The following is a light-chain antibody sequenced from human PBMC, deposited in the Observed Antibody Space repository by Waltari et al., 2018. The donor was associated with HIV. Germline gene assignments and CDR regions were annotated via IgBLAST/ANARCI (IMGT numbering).Light chain of an antibody. CDR1: QSISRY. Sequence: TQSPGTLSASVGDGVTITCRASQSISRYLHWYQQKPGKAPKLLIHSTSSLQRGVPSRFSGSGSGTEFTLTISGLQFEDSATYYCQQSYTSPHTFGQGTNVEIK. CDR2: STS. CDR3: QQSYTSPHT. J-gene: IGKJ2*01. V-gene: IGKV1-39*01.